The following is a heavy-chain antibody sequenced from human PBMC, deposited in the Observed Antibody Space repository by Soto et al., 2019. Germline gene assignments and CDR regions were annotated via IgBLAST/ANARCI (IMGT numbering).Heavy chain of an antibody. CDR1: GFTFSNYA. Sequence: EVQLLDSGGGLVQPGGSLRLSCAASGFTFSNYAMTWVRQGPGKGLEWVSGISGSGGRSYYADSVKGRFTISRDNSTSTFYLQMNILRAEDTAVYYSAKAHFAWSSEQSYYFDYWGQGTLITVSS. D-gene: IGHD6-19*01. CDR2: ISGSGGRS. CDR3: AKAHFAWSSEQSYYFDY. J-gene: IGHJ4*02. V-gene: IGHV3-23*01.